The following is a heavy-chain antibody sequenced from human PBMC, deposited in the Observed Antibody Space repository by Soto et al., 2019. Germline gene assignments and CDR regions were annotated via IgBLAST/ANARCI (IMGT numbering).Heavy chain of an antibody. CDR2: ISRSSRNI. CDR1: GVTFSNYT. J-gene: IGHJ6*02. D-gene: IGHD6-19*01. Sequence: EVQLVGSGGGLVKPGGSLRLSCTDSGVTFSNYTMNWVRQAPGKGLEWVSSISRSSRNIYYADSVKGRFTISRDNAKNALYLQTNRLRAEDTAVYYCARDLKVAGTNSFYYYGMDVWGQGTTVTVSS. CDR3: ARDLKVAGTNSFYYYGMDV. V-gene: IGHV3-21*01.